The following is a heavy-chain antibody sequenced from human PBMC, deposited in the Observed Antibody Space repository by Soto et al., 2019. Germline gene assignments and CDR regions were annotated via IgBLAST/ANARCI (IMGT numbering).Heavy chain of an antibody. CDR1: GFTFSSYT. D-gene: IGHD3-22*01. J-gene: IGHJ4*02. Sequence: EVQLLESGGGLVQPGGSLRLSCAASGFTFSSYTMTWVRQAPGRGLEWVSSISGSGGFTYYADSVKGRFTISRDNSKNTLYEQMNSLRAEDTAIYYCAKDGSYYDSPTESDYWGQGTRVSVSS. CDR2: ISGSGGFT. V-gene: IGHV3-23*01. CDR3: AKDGSYYDSPTESDY.